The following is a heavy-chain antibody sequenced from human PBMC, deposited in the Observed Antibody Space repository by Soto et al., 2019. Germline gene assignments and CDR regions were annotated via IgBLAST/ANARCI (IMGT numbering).Heavy chain of an antibody. Sequence: QLQLQESGPGLVKPSETLSLTCTVSGGSVSSSSYYWGWVRQPPGKGLEWIGSVYYSGSTYSNPSLERRVTISVDKSKNQFSLKLMSLSAADTAVYYCGRLEGLATISYYFDYWGQGALVTVSS. CDR3: GRLEGLATISYYFDY. CDR1: GGSVSSSSYY. V-gene: IGHV4-39*01. J-gene: IGHJ4*02. CDR2: VYYSGST. D-gene: IGHD3-9*01.